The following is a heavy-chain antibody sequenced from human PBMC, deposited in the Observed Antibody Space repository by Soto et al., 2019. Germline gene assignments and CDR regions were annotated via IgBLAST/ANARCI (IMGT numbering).Heavy chain of an antibody. Sequence: ASVKVSCKASGGTFSSYTISWVRQAPGQGLEWMGRIIPILGIANYAQKFQGRVTITADKSTSTAYMELSSLRSEDTAVYYCARERLDFWSGYYKWYYYYYMDVWGKGTTVTVSS. CDR1: GGTFSSYT. CDR3: ARERLDFWSGYYKWYYYYYMDV. CDR2: IIPILGIA. V-gene: IGHV1-69*04. D-gene: IGHD3-3*01. J-gene: IGHJ6*03.